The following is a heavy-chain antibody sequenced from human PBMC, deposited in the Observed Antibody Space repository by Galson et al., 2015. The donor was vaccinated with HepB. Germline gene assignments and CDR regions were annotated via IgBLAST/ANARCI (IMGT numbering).Heavy chain of an antibody. CDR2: IYSGGST. V-gene: IGHV3-66*01. CDR3: ASFRVLRYYFDY. CDR1: GFTVSSNY. Sequence: LRLSCAASGFTVSSNYMSWVRQAPGKGLEWVSVIYSGGSTYYADSVKGRFTISRDNSKNTLYLQMNSLRAEDTAVYYCASFRVLRYYFDYWGQGTLVTVSS. J-gene: IGHJ4*02.